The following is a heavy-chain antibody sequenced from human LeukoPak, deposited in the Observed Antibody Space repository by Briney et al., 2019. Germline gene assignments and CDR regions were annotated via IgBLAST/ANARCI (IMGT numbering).Heavy chain of an antibody. CDR2: ISGSGGST. CDR3: ANLHDWYCTNGVCYNSSV. V-gene: IGHV3-23*01. CDR1: GFTFSSYA. D-gene: IGHD2-8*01. J-gene: IGHJ4*02. Sequence: PGGSLRLSCAASGFTFSSYAMSWVRQAPGKGLEWVSAISGSGGSTYYADSVKGRFTISRDNPKNTLYLQMNSLRAEDTAVYYCANLHDWYCTNGVCYNSSVWGQGTLVTVSS.